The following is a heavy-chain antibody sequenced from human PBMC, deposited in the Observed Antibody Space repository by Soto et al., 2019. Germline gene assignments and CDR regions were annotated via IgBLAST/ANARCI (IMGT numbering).Heavy chain of an antibody. J-gene: IGHJ6*03. D-gene: IGHD5-12*01. CDR1: GFTVSSNY. Sequence: EVQLVESGGGLVQPGGSLRLSCAASGFTVSSNYMSWVRQAPGKGLEWVSVIYSDGSTYYAESVRGRITISRDSSKNSLHHQMNSLRVEDTAVYYCARGRVPTIWHYSYMDVWGKGTTVTVSS. CDR2: IYSDGST. CDR3: ARGRVPTIWHYSYMDV. V-gene: IGHV3-66*01.